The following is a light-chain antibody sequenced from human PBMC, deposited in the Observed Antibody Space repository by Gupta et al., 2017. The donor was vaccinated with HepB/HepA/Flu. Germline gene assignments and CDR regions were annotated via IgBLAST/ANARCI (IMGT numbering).Light chain of an antibody. CDR2: YNN. Sequence: SYVLPQPPSVSVAPGKTARITCGGNNIGSKSVHWYQQKPGQAPVMVIYYNNDRPSGIPERFSGSNSGNTASLTISRVEAGDEADYYCQVWDSTRDHVVFGGGTKLTVL. V-gene: IGLV3-21*04. CDR1: NIGSKS. J-gene: IGLJ2*01. CDR3: QVWDSTRDHVV.